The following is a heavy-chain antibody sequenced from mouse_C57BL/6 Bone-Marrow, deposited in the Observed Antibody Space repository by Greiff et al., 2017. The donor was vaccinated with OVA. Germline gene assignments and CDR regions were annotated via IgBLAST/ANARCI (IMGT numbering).Heavy chain of an antibody. Sequence: EVKLMESGGGLVQPGGSLSLSCAASGFTFTDYYMSWVRQPPGKALEWLGFIRNKANGYTTEYSASVKGRFTISRDNSQSILYLQMNALRAEDSDTYYCARYEMDYWGQGTSVTVSS. CDR2: IRNKANGYTT. CDR1: GFTFTDYY. J-gene: IGHJ4*01. CDR3: ARYEMDY. V-gene: IGHV7-3*01.